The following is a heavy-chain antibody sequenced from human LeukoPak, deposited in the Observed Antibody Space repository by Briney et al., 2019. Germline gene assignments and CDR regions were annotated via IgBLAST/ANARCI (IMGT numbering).Heavy chain of an antibody. V-gene: IGHV3-7*01. CDR3: ARALSSWYGYYYYYMDV. CDR2: IKQDGSEK. J-gene: IGHJ6*03. CDR1: GFTFNSYA. Sequence: GGSLRLSCAASGFTFNSYAMHWVRQAPGKGLEWVANIKQDGSEKYYVDSVKGRFTISRDNAKNSLYLQMNSLRAEDTAVYYCARALSSWYGYYYYYMDVWGKGTTVTVSS. D-gene: IGHD6-13*01.